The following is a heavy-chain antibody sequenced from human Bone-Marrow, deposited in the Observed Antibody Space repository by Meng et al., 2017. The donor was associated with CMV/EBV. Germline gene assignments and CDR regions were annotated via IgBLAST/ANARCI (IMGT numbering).Heavy chain of an antibody. J-gene: IGHJ4*02. CDR2: SGGS. V-gene: IGHV1-18*01. D-gene: IGHD3-10*01. CDR1: GYNFYKFQ. Sequence: ASVKVSCKTSGYNFYKFQIDWVRQAPGQGLEWVGWSGGSSYVQDLQGRVTMIQDASTTTAYMELMNLRSGDTAVYYCARRGGDYQFDFWGQGTLVTVSS. CDR3: ARRGGDYQFDF.